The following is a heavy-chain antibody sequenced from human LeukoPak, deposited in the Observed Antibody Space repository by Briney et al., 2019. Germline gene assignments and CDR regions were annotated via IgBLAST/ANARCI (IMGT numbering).Heavy chain of an antibody. J-gene: IGHJ6*02. CDR2: MSPNSGNT. D-gene: IGHD2-2*01. Sequence: ASVKVSCKASGYTFTSYDINWVRQATGQGLEWMGWMSPNSGNTGYAQKFQGRVTMTRNTSISTAYMELSSLRSEDTAVYYCARVEPNVPAAPDYYYYYGMGVWGQGTTVTVSS. CDR3: ARVEPNVPAAPDYYYYYGMGV. CDR1: GYTFTSYD. V-gene: IGHV1-8*01.